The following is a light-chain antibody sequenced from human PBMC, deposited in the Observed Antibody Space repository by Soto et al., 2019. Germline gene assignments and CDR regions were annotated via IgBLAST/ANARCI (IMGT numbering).Light chain of an antibody. V-gene: IGKV1-39*01. CDR2: GAS. CDR3: QQSCNRPPT. Sequence: DIQMTQFPSSVSASVRDRVNITCRASQSIKNYLNWYQQIPGKAPKLLIYGASSLQSWVPSRFSGRGSGTVFTLTISGLQPADFATYHCQQSCNRPPTFGQGTKWEI. J-gene: IGKJ2*01. CDR1: QSIKNY.